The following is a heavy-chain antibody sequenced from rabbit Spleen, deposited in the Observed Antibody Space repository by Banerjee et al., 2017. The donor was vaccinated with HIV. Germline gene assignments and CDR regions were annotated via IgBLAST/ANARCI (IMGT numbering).Heavy chain of an antibody. Sequence: QQLVESGGGLVKPGASLTLTCKASGFSFSSSYYMCWVRQAPGKGLEWIGCIYTDGSGSTAYASWAKGRFIMSRTSSTKVTLQMTSLTAADTATYFCARDLVAVIGWNFSLWGQGTLVTVS. D-gene: IGHD1-1*01. CDR2: IYTDGSGST. CDR3: ARDLVAVIGWNFSL. CDR1: GFSFSSSYY. V-gene: IGHV1S40*01. J-gene: IGHJ3*01.